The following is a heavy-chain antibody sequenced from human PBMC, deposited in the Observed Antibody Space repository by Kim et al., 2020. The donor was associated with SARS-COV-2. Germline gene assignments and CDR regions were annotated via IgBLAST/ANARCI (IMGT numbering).Heavy chain of an antibody. V-gene: IGHV1-8*01. CDR1: GYTFTSYD. J-gene: IGHJ4*02. CDR2: MNPNSGNT. Sequence: ASVKVSCKASGYTFTSYDINWVRQATGQGLEWMGWMNPNSGNTGYAQKFQGRVTMTRNTSISTAYMELSSLRSEDTAVYYCARGASWELLFPYYFDYWGQGTLVTVSS. D-gene: IGHD1-26*01. CDR3: ARGASWELLFPYYFDY.